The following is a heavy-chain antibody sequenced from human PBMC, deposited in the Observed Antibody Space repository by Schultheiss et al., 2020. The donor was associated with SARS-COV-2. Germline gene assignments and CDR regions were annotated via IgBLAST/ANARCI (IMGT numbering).Heavy chain of an antibody. CDR3: ARVWVSGYPPYYYYYGMDV. Sequence: SETLSLTCTVSGGSVSSGSYYWSWIRQPPGKGLEWIGYIYYSGSTNYNPSLKSRVTISVDKSKNQFSLKLSSVTAADTAVYYCARVWVSGYPPYYYYYGMDVWGQGTTVTVSS. D-gene: IGHD3-22*01. CDR2: IYYSGST. J-gene: IGHJ6*02. CDR1: GGSVSSGSYY. V-gene: IGHV4-61*01.